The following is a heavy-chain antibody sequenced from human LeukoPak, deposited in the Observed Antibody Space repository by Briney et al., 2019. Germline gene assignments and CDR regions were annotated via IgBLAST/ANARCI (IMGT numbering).Heavy chain of an antibody. CDR2: IYSGGST. D-gene: IGHD1-26*01. CDR3: AREGSYSSFDY. CDR1: GFTVSSNY. Sequence: GGSLRLSCAASGFTVSSNYMSWVRQAPGKGLEWVSAIYSGGSTYYADSVKGRFTISRDNSKNTLYLQMNSLRAEDTAVYYCAREGSYSSFDYWGQGTLVTVSS. V-gene: IGHV3-53*01. J-gene: IGHJ4*02.